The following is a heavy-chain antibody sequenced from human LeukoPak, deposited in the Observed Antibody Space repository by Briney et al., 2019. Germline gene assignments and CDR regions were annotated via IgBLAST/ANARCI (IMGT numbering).Heavy chain of an antibody. CDR3: AKDQGAPYYYDSSVVRRPRALDY. CDR1: GFTFSSYA. Sequence: GSLRLSCAASGFTFSSYAMSWVRQAPGKGLEWVSAISCSGGSTYYADSVKGRFTISRDNSKNTLYLQMNSLRAEDTAVYYCAKDQGAPYYYDSSVVRRPRALDYWGQGTLVTVSS. D-gene: IGHD3-22*01. J-gene: IGHJ4*02. CDR2: ISCSGGST. V-gene: IGHV3-23*01.